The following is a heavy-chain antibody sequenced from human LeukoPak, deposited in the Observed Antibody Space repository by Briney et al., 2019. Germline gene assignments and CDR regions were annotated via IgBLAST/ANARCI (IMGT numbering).Heavy chain of an antibody. CDR3: AKGRGKYCSSTSCVPGNYFDY. J-gene: IGHJ4*02. Sequence: SETLSVTCAVYGGSFSGYYWSWIRQPPGKGLELIAEINHSVSTNYNPSLKSRVTISVDTCKNQFSLKLSSVTAADTAVYYCAKGRGKYCSSTSCVPGNYFDYWGQGTLVTVSS. V-gene: IGHV4-34*01. CDR2: INHSVST. CDR1: GGSFSGYY. D-gene: IGHD2-2*01.